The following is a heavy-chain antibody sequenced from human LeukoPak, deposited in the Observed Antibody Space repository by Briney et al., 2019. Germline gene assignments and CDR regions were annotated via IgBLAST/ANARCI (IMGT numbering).Heavy chain of an antibody. D-gene: IGHD1-26*01. CDR1: GGSISSGGYY. Sequence: PSQTLSLTCTVSGGSISSGGYYWSWIRQPPGKGLEWIGYIYHSDNTYYNPSLKSRVTISVDRSKNQFSLKLSSVTAADTAVYYCARSGSTAFDYWGQGTLVTVSS. J-gene: IGHJ4*02. V-gene: IGHV4-30-2*01. CDR3: ARSGSTAFDY. CDR2: IYHSDNT.